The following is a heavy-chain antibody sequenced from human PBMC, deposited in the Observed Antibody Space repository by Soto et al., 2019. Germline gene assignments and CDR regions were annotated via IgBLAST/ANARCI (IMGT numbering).Heavy chain of an antibody. CDR3: ARWGDGKRIDY. D-gene: IGHD2-15*01. CDR2: IWYDGSNK. Sequence: QVQLVESGGGVVQPGRSLRLSCAASGFTFRSHGMHWVRQAPGKGLEWVAVIWYDGSNKYYADSVKGRFTISRDNSKDTLYLQMNSLRAEDTAVYYCARWGDGKRIDYWGQGTLVTVSS. V-gene: IGHV3-33*01. J-gene: IGHJ4*02. CDR1: GFTFRSHG.